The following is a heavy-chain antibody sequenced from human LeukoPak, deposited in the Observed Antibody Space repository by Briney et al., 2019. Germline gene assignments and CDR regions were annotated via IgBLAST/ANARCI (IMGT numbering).Heavy chain of an antibody. CDR1: GGSISSYY. CDR2: IYYSGST. Sequence: SETLSLTCTVSGGSISSYYWSWIRQPPGKGLEWIGYIYYSGSTNYNPSLKSRVTISVDTSKNQFSLKLSSVTAADTAVYYCARHLGYCSSTSCSPYYFDYWGQGTLVTVSS. V-gene: IGHV4-59*08. CDR3: ARHLGYCSSTSCSPYYFDY. J-gene: IGHJ4*02. D-gene: IGHD2-2*01.